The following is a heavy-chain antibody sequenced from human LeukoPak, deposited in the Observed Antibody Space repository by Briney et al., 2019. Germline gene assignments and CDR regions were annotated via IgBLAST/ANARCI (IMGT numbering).Heavy chain of an antibody. CDR1: GFTLSSYE. D-gene: IGHD6-19*01. CDR2: IGYSGGDT. CDR3: TGNSGWYGVS. V-gene: IGHV3-23*01. Sequence: GGSLRLSCTVSGFTLSSYEMTWFRQAPGKGLEWVSSIGYSGGDTHYADSVKGRFTISRDNSKNTLYLQLNSLRADDTAVYYCTGNSGWYGVSWGQGTLVTVSS. J-gene: IGHJ4*02.